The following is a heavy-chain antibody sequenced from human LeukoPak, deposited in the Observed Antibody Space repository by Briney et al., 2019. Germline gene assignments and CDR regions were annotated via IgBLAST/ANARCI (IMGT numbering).Heavy chain of an antibody. J-gene: IGHJ5*01. V-gene: IGHV3-30*02. Sequence: GGSLRLSCAASGFTFSSYGMHWVRQAPGKGLEWVAFIRYDGSNKYYADSVKGRFTISRDKSKNTLYLQMNSLRAEDTAVYYCAREPTYSSSWYTTCDSWGQGTLVTVSS. CDR1: GFTFSSYG. CDR3: AREPTYSSSWYTTCDS. D-gene: IGHD6-13*01. CDR2: IRYDGSNK.